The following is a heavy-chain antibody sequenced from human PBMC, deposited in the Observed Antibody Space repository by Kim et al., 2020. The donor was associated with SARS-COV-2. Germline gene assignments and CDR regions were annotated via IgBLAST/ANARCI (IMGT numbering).Heavy chain of an antibody. V-gene: IGHV3-23*01. D-gene: IGHD3-10*01. Sequence: GRFTIPRDNSKNTLYLQMNSLRAEDTAVYYCAKAVLLWFGELFGGYGMDVWGQGTTVTVSS. J-gene: IGHJ6*02. CDR3: AKAVLLWFGELFGGYGMDV.